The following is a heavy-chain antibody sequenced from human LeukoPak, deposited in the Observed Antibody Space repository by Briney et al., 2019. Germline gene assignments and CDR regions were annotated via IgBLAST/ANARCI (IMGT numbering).Heavy chain of an antibody. D-gene: IGHD3-10*01. CDR1: GGSISSYY. V-gene: IGHV4-59*08. J-gene: IGHJ4*02. Sequence: SETLSLTCTVSGGSISSYYWSWIRQPPGKGLEWIGYIYYSGSTNYNPSLKSRVTISVDTSKNQFSLKLSSVTAADTAVYYCARLGSHYPVRGVISWGQGTLVTVSS. CDR3: ARLGSHYPVRGVIS. CDR2: IYYSGST.